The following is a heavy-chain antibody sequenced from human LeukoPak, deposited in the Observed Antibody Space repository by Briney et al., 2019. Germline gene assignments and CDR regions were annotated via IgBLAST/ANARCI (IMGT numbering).Heavy chain of an antibody. Sequence: GRSLRLSCTASGFTFGDYAMSWVRQAAGKGLEWLGFVRSKVYGGTTEYAASVKGRFSISRDDSNSIAYLQMNSLKSEDTAVYYCISGYYYDSSVDCWGQGTLVTVSS. J-gene: IGHJ4*02. D-gene: IGHD3-22*01. CDR3: ISGYYYDSSVDC. CDR2: VRSKVYGGTT. CDR1: GFTFGDYA. V-gene: IGHV3-49*04.